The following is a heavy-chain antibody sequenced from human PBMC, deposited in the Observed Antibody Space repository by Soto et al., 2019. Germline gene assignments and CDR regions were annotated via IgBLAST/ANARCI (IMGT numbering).Heavy chain of an antibody. D-gene: IGHD1-26*01. V-gene: IGHV4-34*01. Sequence: PSETLSLTCAVYGGSFSGYYWSWIRQPPGKGLEWIGEINHSGSTNYNPSLKSRVTISVDTSKNQFSLKLSSVTAADTAVYYCARGNERVGAIDYWGQGTLVTVSS. J-gene: IGHJ4*02. CDR1: GGSFSGYY. CDR2: INHSGST. CDR3: ARGNERVGAIDY.